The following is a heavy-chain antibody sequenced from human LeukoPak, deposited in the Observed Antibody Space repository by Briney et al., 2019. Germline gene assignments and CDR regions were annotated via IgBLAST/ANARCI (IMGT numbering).Heavy chain of an antibody. CDR1: GGSISSGGYY. J-gene: IGHJ4*02. CDR3: ARDLGSYDSSRYPIYYFDY. D-gene: IGHD3-22*01. V-gene: IGHV4-31*03. CDR2: IYYSGST. Sequence: PSETLSLTCTVSGGSISSGGYYWSWIRQHPGRGLEWNGYIYYSGSTYYNPSLKSRVTISVDTSKNQFSLRLSSVTAADTAMYYCARDLGSYDSSRYPIYYFDYWGQGTLVTVSS.